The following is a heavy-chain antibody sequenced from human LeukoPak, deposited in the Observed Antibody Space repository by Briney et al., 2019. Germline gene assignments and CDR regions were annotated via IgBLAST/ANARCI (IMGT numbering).Heavy chain of an antibody. Sequence: GGSLRLSCAASGFTFSSYSMNWVRQAPGKGLEWVSSISSSSSYIYYADSVKGRFTISGDNAKNSLYLQMNSLRAEDTAVYYCARGTVAAASVVSYWGQGTLVTVSS. CDR2: ISSSSSYI. D-gene: IGHD6-13*01. CDR3: ARGTVAAASVVSY. V-gene: IGHV3-21*01. J-gene: IGHJ4*02. CDR1: GFTFSSYS.